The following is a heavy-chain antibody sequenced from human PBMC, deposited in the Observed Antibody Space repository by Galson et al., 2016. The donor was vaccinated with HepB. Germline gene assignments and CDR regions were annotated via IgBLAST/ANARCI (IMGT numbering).Heavy chain of an antibody. J-gene: IGHJ4*02. CDR2: ITSSSTTI. Sequence: SLRLSCAASGFTFSDYSMNWVRQAPGKGLEWPSYITSSSTTIYSADSVKGRFTVSRDNAKNSLYLQMNSLRAEDTAVYYCARAAYDKQGSGSYHDYWGQGTLVTVSS. D-gene: IGHD3-10*01. V-gene: IGHV3-48*04. CDR3: ARAAYDKQGSGSYHDY. CDR1: GFTFSDYS.